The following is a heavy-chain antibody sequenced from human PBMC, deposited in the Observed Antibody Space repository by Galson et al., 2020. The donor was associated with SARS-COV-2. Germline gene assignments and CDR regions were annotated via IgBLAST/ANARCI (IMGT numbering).Heavy chain of an antibody. V-gene: IGHV3-53*01. J-gene: IGHJ6*02. Sequence: GGSLRLSCAASGFTVSANYMSWVRQAPGKGLEWVSVIYSDGSTSYTDSVKGRITISRDTSKNTLYLQMNSLRAEDSAVYYCARDRGGGYGLDVWGHGTTVTVSS. CDR3: ARDRGGGYGLDV. D-gene: IGHD3-16*01. CDR1: GFTVSANY. CDR2: IYSDGST.